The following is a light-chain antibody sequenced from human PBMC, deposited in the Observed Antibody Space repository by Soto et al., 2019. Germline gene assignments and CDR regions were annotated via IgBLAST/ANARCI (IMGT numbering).Light chain of an antibody. V-gene: IGKV3-11*01. CDR3: QQYDNLPLNLIT. CDR1: HSVRTY. J-gene: IGKJ5*01. Sequence: EIGLTQSPVTLSLSPGERATLSCRASHSVRTYLAWYRVKPGQAPRLLIYDASRRASGVPARFSGSGSGTDFTLTISSLEPEDIATYYCQQYDNLPLNLITFGQGTRLDIK. CDR2: DAS.